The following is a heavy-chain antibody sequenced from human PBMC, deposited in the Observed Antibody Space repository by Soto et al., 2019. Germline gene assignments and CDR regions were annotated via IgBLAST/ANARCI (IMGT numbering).Heavy chain of an antibody. Sequence: DVQLVESGGGLVQPGGSLRLSCAASGLTFSNYWMNWFRQAPGKGLEWVANIKQDGSEKYYVDSVKGRFTISRDNAKNSVYLQLNSLRTEDTAVYYCAKDQASGQGSFDSWGQGTLVTVSS. V-gene: IGHV3-7*04. CDR1: GLTFSNYW. J-gene: IGHJ4*02. CDR2: IKQDGSEK. CDR3: AKDQASGQGSFDS.